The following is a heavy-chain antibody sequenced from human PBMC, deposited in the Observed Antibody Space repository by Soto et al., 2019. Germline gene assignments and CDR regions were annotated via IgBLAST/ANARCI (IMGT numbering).Heavy chain of an antibody. CDR3: ARCNLCFDFDS. Sequence: QIQLVESGGDVVQPGKSLRLSCAASGFNFGVFGMHWVRQAPGKGLEWVAFISGDGINTQYADSVRGRFTLSRDYYRKTMSLQMDSLRVEYTALYYCARCNLCFDFDSWGLGTRVTVSS. CDR1: GFNFGVFG. CDR2: ISGDGINT. J-gene: IGHJ4*02. D-gene: IGHD3-16*01. V-gene: IGHV3-30*03.